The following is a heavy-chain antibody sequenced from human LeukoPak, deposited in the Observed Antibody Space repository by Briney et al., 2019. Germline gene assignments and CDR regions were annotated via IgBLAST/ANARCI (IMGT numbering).Heavy chain of an antibody. Sequence: SETLSLTCAVYGGSFTGYYSGWIRQSPGKGLEWIGETNPSGSTKYNPSLKSRVTISVDTSKNQFSLKLSSVIVADTAVYYCARDDSVVGTAYDYWGQGTLVTVSS. V-gene: IGHV4-34*01. D-gene: IGHD6-19*01. CDR1: GGSFTGYY. CDR2: TNPSGST. CDR3: ARDDSVVGTAYDY. J-gene: IGHJ4*02.